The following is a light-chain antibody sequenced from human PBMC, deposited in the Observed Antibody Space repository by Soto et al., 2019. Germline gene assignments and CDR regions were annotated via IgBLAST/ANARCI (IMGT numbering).Light chain of an antibody. V-gene: IGKV3-15*01. Sequence: EIVMTQSPATLSVSPGERVTLSCRASQSVSSRLAWYHQKPGQSPRLLIYGASTRATGIPARFSGSGSGTEFTLTISSLQSEDFGLYYCQQRSNWPSITFGQGTRLEIK. CDR3: QQRSNWPSIT. CDR2: GAS. CDR1: QSVSSR. J-gene: IGKJ5*01.